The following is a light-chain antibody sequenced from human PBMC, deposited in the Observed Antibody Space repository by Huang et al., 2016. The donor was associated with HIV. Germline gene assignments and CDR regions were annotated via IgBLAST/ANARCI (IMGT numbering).Light chain of an antibody. CDR1: QSVSSN. V-gene: IGKV3-15*01. J-gene: IGKJ4*01. Sequence: EIVMTQSPATLSVSPGKRATPSCRASQSVSSNLAWYQQKPGQAPRLLIYAASTRATGIPARFTGSGSGTEFTLTISSLQSEDFAVYYCQQYNNWPPLTFGGGTKVEIK. CDR3: QQYNNWPPLT. CDR2: AAS.